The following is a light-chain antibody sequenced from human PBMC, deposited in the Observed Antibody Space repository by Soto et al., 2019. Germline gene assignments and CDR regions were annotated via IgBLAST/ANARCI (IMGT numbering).Light chain of an antibody. CDR2: GAS. Sequence: EIVMTQSPATLSVSPGERATLSCRASQSVSSNLAWYQQKPGQAPRLLIYGASTRATGIPARFSGSGSGTEFTLTLSSLQSEDFAIYYCQHYNNWPPLTFGQGTKVEIK. CDR1: QSVSSN. V-gene: IGKV3-15*01. CDR3: QHYNNWPPLT. J-gene: IGKJ1*01.